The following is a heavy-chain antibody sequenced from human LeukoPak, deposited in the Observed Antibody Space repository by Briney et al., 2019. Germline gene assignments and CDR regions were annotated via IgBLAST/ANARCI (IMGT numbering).Heavy chain of an antibody. CDR2: IYYSGST. J-gene: IGHJ4*02. CDR1: GGSISSSSYY. Sequence: SETLSLTCTVSGGSISSSSYYWGWIRQPPGKGLEWIGSIYYSGSTYYNPSLKSRVTISVDTSKNQFSLKLSSVTAADTAVYYCARARNDILTGSEYYFDYWGQGTLVTVSS. D-gene: IGHD3-9*01. V-gene: IGHV4-39*07. CDR3: ARARNDILTGSEYYFDY.